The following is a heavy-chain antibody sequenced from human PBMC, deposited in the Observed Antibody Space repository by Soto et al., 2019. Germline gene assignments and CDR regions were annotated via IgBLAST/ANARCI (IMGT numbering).Heavy chain of an antibody. Sequence: QVQLVQSGAEVKKPGASVKVSCKASGYTFTSYGISWVRQAPGQGLEWMGWISAYNGNTNYAQKLQGRVTMTTDTTTSTAYMELRSLRSDDTAVYYCAGGPDGSDYYDRSGYPADYWGQGTLVTVSS. CDR3: AGGPDGSDYYDRSGYPADY. CDR1: GYTFTSYG. D-gene: IGHD3-22*01. CDR2: ISAYNGNT. J-gene: IGHJ4*02. V-gene: IGHV1-18*01.